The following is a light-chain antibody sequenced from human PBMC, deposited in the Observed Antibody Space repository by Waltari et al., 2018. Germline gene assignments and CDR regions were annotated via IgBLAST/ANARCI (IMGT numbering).Light chain of an antibody. CDR2: DVF. J-gene: IGLJ2*01. V-gene: IGLV2-14*03. CDR3: SSHTTSNTLI. CDR1: SSDIGRYNF. Sequence: QSALTQPASVSGSPGQSITISCTGSSSDIGRYNFVSWYQQHPGNAPKPILYDVFNRPSGVSNRFSGSKSGNTASLTISGLQPEDETDYYCSSHTTSNTLIFGGGTRVTVL.